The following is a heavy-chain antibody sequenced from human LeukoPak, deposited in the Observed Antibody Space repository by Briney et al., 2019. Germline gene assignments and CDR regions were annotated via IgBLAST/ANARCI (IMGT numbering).Heavy chain of an antibody. CDR3: ARDIPVVVVAANLRRGWFDP. Sequence: PPETLSLTCAVYGGSFGGYYWSWIRQPPGKGLEWIGEINDSGSTNYIPSLKSRVTISVDRSKNQFSLWLSSVTAADTAMYYCARDIPVVVVAANLRRGWFDPWGQGTLVTVSS. CDR1: GGSFGGYY. V-gene: IGHV4-34*01. CDR2: INDSGST. D-gene: IGHD2-15*01. J-gene: IGHJ5*02.